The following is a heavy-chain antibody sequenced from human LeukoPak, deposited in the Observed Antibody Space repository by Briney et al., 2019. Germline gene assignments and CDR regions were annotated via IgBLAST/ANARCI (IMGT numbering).Heavy chain of an antibody. D-gene: IGHD1-26*01. CDR3: ARSDYSGGPFDY. CDR2: IYSGGST. CDR1: GFTVSSNY. J-gene: IGHJ4*02. Sequence: PGGSLRLSCAASGFTVSSNYMTWVRQAPGKGLEWVSVIYSGGSTYYADSVKGRFTISRDNSKNTLYLQMNSLKAEDTAVYYCARSDYSGGPFDYWGQGTLVTVSS. V-gene: IGHV3-53*01.